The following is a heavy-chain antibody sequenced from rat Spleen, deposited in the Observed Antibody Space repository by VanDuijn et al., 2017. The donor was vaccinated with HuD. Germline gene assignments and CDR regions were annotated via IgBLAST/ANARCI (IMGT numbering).Heavy chain of an antibody. D-gene: IGHD1-11*01. J-gene: IGHJ3*01. CDR2: IINTGDST. CDR3: TRDRYGGSAYNWFAY. CDR1: GFTFNNYW. V-gene: IGHV5-31*01. Sequence: EVQLVESGGGLVQPGRSLKLSCVASGFTFNNYWMTWIRQAPGKGLEWVASIINTGDSTHYLDSVKGRFTISRDDAKSTLYLQMNSLRSEDTATYYCTRDRYGGSAYNWFAYWGQGTLVTVSS.